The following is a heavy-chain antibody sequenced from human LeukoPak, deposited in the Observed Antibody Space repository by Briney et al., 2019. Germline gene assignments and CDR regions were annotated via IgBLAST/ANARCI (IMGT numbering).Heavy chain of an antibody. V-gene: IGHV4-59*01. J-gene: IGHJ4*02. CDR1: GGSIGSYY. CDR2: IYYSGST. D-gene: IGHD3-22*01. CDR3: AGDSSGYQDFDY. Sequence: SETLSLTCTVSGGSIGSYYWSWMRQPPGKGLEWIGYIYYSGSTNYNPSLKSRVTISVDTSKNQFSLKLSSVTAADTAVYYCAGDSSGYQDFDYWGQGTLVTVSS.